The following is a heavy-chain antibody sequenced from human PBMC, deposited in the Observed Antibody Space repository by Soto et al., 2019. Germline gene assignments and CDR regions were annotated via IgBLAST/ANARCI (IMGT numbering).Heavy chain of an antibody. V-gene: IGHV4-34*01. CDR3: ARGSYSSSKRVYYYYYGMDV. Sequence: SETLSLTCAVYGGSFSGYYWSWIRQPPGKGLEWIGEINHSGSTNYNPSLKSRVTISVDTSKNQFSLKLSSVTAADTAVYYCARGSYSSSKRVYYYYYGMDVWRQGTTVTVSS. CDR2: INHSGST. D-gene: IGHD6-6*01. CDR1: GGSFSGYY. J-gene: IGHJ6*02.